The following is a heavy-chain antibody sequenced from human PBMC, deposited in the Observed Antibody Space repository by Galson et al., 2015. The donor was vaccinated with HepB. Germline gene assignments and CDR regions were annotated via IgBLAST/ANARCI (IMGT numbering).Heavy chain of an antibody. CDR3: ATVMEELSPFPFDY. CDR1: GYTFTGYY. CDR2: INPNSGDT. Sequence: SVKVSCKASGYTFTGYYMNWVRQAPGQGLEWMGWINPNSGDTNYAQKFQGWVTMTRDTSISTAYMELSRLRSDDTAVYYCATVMEELSPFPFDYWGQGTLVTVSS. D-gene: IGHD3-16*02. V-gene: IGHV1-2*04. J-gene: IGHJ4*02.